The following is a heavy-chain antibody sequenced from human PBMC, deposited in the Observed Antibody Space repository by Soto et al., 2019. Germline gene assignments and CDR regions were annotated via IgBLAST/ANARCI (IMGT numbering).Heavy chain of an antibody. CDR1: VDSVSSNSAA. Sequence: QVQLQQSGPGLVKPSQTLSLTCDISVDSVSSNSAAWNWIRQTPSRGLEWLGRTYYRSKWYINYAVSVKSRIPVNPDTSKNQFSLQLNSVTPEDTAVYYCARGSWDDVTGHYYMDVWGKGTTVTVSS. V-gene: IGHV6-1*01. CDR2: TYYRSKWYI. D-gene: IGHD1-1*01. CDR3: ARGSWDDVTGHYYMDV. J-gene: IGHJ6*03.